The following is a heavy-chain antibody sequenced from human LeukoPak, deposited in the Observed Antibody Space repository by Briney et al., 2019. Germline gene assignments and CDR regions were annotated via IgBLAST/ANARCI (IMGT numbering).Heavy chain of an antibody. Sequence: SETLSLTCTVSGGSINSGSDYWSWIRQPAGKGLEWIGRTSRSGSTDYNPSLKSRVAISVDTSNNQFSLKLTSVTAADTAVYFCARGAYGSRNSNWFDPWGQGTLVTVSS. J-gene: IGHJ5*02. V-gene: IGHV4-61*02. CDR3: ARGAYGSRNSNWFDP. D-gene: IGHD3-10*01. CDR2: TSRSGST. CDR1: GGSINSGSDY.